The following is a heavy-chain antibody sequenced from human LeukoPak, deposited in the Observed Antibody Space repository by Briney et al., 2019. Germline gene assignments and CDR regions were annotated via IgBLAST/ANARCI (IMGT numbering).Heavy chain of an antibody. CDR1: GGSFSGYY. V-gene: IGHV4-34*01. J-gene: IGHJ2*01. Sequence: SETLSLTCAVYGGSFSGYYWSWIRQPPGKGLEWIGEINHSGSTNYNPSLKSRVTISVDTSMNQFSLKLSSVTAADTAVYYCARDKEYCGGDCSYWYFDLWGRGTAVTVSS. D-gene: IGHD2-21*02. CDR2: INHSGST. CDR3: ARDKEYCGGDCSYWYFDL.